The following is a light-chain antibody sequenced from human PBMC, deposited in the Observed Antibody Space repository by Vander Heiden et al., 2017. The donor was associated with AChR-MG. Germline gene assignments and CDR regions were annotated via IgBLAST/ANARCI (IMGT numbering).Light chain of an antibody. CDR2: RDS. CDR1: NIGNKN. Sequence: SYELTQPLSVSVALGQTARITCGGNNIGNKNVHWYQQKSGQAPVLVIYRDSDRPSGIPERFSGSNSGNTATLTISRAQVGDEADYYCQVWDSSSVVFGGGTKLTVL. J-gene: IGLJ3*02. V-gene: IGLV3-9*01. CDR3: QVWDSSSVV.